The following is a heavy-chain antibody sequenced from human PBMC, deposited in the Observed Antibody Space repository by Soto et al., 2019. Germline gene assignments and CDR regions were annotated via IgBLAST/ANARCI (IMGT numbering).Heavy chain of an antibody. D-gene: IGHD1-26*01. V-gene: IGHV1-18*01. Sequence: QVQLVQSGPEVKKPGASVKVSCEASGYTFTTSGISWVRQAPGQGLEWMGWTSTYNGDTNSAQKFQGRVTMTADTSTGTVYMELMSLRSDDTAVYYCARQGSWPYYYYGLDVWGQGTSVTVSS. CDR1: GYTFTTSG. CDR2: TSTYNGDT. CDR3: ARQGSWPYYYYGLDV. J-gene: IGHJ6*02.